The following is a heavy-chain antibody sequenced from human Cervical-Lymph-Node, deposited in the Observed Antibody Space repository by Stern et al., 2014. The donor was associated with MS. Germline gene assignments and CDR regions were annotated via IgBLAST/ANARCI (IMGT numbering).Heavy chain of an antibody. V-gene: IGHV1-3*01. Sequence: QVQLGQSGAEVKKPGASVKVSCKASGYTFTSYAMHWVRQAPGQRLEWMGWINAGNGNTKYSQKFQGRVTITRDTSASTAYMELSSLRSEDTAVYYCASVFRGYYFDYWGQGTLVTVSS. CDR2: INAGNGNT. J-gene: IGHJ4*02. CDR1: GYTFTSYA. CDR3: ASVFRGYYFDY. D-gene: IGHD3-10*01.